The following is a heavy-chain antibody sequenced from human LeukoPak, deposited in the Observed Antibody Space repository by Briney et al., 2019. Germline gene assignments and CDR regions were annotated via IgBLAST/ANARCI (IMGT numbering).Heavy chain of an antibody. D-gene: IGHD6-13*01. Sequence: QPGRSLRLSCAASGFTFSSYGMHWVRQAPGKGLEWVAVISYDGSNKYYADSVKGRFTISRDNSKNTLYLQMNSLRAEDTAVYYCAKVKGSSWLTDYWVQGTLVTVSS. J-gene: IGHJ4*02. V-gene: IGHV3-30*18. CDR3: AKVKGSSWLTDY. CDR2: ISYDGSNK. CDR1: GFTFSSYG.